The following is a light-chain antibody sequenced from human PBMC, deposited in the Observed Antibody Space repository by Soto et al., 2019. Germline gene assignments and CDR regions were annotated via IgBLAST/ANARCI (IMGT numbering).Light chain of an antibody. CDR2: GVS. Sequence: QSALTQPASVSGSPGQSITISCTGTSSDVGAYKYVSWYQQHPGKVPKLIIYGVSNRPSGVSNRFSGSKSGNTAFLTISGLQPEDEVDYYCSSFTGTTTLDVFGTGTKLTVL. CDR3: SSFTGTTTLDV. CDR1: SSDVGAYKY. J-gene: IGLJ1*01. V-gene: IGLV2-14*03.